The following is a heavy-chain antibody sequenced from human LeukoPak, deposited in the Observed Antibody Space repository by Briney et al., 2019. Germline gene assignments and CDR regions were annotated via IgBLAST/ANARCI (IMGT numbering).Heavy chain of an antibody. D-gene: IGHD5-12*01. J-gene: IGHJ4*02. V-gene: IGHV4-39*01. Sequence: PSETLSLTCTVSGGSISSSSYYWGWIRQPPGKGLEWIGSIYYSGSTYYNPSLKSRVTISVDTSKNQFSLKLSSVTAADTAVYYCARTRGYYSGYDLGGFDYWGQGTLVTVSS. CDR2: IYYSGST. CDR3: ARTRGYYSGYDLGGFDY. CDR1: GGSISSSSYY.